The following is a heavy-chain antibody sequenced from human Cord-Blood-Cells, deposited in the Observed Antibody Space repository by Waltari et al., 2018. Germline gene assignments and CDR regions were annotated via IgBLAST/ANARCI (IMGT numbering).Heavy chain of an antibody. CDR3: ARDIAAAGTHLFDY. Sequence: EVQLVESGGGLVQPGGSLRLPCAASGFTFRSSEMNWVRQAPGKGLEWVSYISSSGSTIYYADSVKGRFTISRDNAKNSLYLQMNSLRAEDTAVYYCARDIAAAGTHLFDYWGQGTLVTVSS. J-gene: IGHJ4*02. D-gene: IGHD6-13*01. V-gene: IGHV3-48*03. CDR2: ISSSGSTI. CDR1: GFTFRSSE.